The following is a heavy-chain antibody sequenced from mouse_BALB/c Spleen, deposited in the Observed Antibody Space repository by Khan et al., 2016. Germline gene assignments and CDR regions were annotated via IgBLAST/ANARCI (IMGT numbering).Heavy chain of an antibody. Sequence: QVQLKQSGPELVRPGESVKISCKGSGYTFTDYAMHWVKQSHAKSLEWIGVISIYYDITNYNQKFKGKATMTVDKSSSTAYMELASLTSEDSAIYYCASGNYFDYWGQGTTLTVSS. CDR2: ISIYYDIT. J-gene: IGHJ2*01. CDR3: ASGNYFDY. V-gene: IGHV1S137*01. D-gene: IGHD1-1*02. CDR1: GYTFTDYA.